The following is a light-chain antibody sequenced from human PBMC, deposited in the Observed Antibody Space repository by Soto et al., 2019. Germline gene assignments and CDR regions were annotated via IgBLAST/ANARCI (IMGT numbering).Light chain of an antibody. CDR1: SSDIGDYIY. CDR3: SSYSTTNTLE. CDR2: EVN. V-gene: IGLV2-14*01. Sequence: QSALTQPASVSGSPGQSITISCTRTSSDIGDYIYVSWYQHHPGKVPKLIIYEVNNRPSGVSNRFSGSKSGTTASLTISGLQAEDEADYYCSSYSTTNTLEFGGGTKLTVL. J-gene: IGLJ2*01.